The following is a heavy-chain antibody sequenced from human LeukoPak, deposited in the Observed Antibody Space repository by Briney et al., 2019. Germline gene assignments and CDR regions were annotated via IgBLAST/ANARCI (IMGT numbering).Heavy chain of an antibody. D-gene: IGHD2-15*01. Sequence: NPSETLSLTCTVSGGSISSYYWSWIRQPAGKGLEWIGRIYTSGSTNYNPSLKSRVTMSVDTSKNQFSLKLSSVTAADTAVYYCARGVPLDCSGGSCPNNWFDPWGQGTLVTVSS. V-gene: IGHV4-4*07. CDR2: IYTSGST. CDR3: ARGVPLDCSGGSCPNNWFDP. J-gene: IGHJ5*02. CDR1: GGSISSYY.